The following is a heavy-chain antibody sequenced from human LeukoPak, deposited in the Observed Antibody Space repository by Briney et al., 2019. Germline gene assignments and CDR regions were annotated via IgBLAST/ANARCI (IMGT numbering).Heavy chain of an antibody. J-gene: IGHJ3*02. D-gene: IGHD6-19*01. Sequence: GGSLRLSCAASGLTFSSYGMSWVRQAPGKGLEWVSLISTDGATTHYADSVKGRFTISRDNSKTTLYLQMSSLRIEDTAVYYCAKGEGGSGWYSPFDIWGQGTMVTVSS. CDR3: AKGEGGSGWYSPFDI. CDR2: ISTDGATT. V-gene: IGHV3-23*01. CDR1: GLTFSSYG.